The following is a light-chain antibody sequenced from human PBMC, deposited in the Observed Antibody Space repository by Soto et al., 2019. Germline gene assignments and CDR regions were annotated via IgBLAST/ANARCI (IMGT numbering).Light chain of an antibody. CDR2: GAT. Sequence: DIELPPSPPYLSASVGARVTIICRASQAIGNYLNWYQQKPGKAPNLLIFGATTLQSGVPSRFSGSGYGTNFTLIISVLQPEEFAIYYCKQCHATPLTFGQGTRLEIK. J-gene: IGKJ5*01. CDR1: QAIGNY. V-gene: IGKV1-39*01. CDR3: KQCHATPLT.